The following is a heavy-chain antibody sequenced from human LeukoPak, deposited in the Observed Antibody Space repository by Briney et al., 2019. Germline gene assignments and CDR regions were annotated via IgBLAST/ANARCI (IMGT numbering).Heavy chain of an antibody. CDR2: MYSSGS. J-gene: IGHJ6*03. D-gene: IGHD3-10*01. CDR3: ARGRNTMVRGALGAETRYYYSYYMDV. Sequence: SETLSLTCTVSGGSISSYYLSWIRQTAGKGLEWIGRMYSSGSNYNPSLKSRVTISVDTSKNQFSLKLSSVTAADTAVYYCARGRNTMVRGALGAETRYYYSYYMDVWGKGTTVTVSS. V-gene: IGHV4-4*07. CDR1: GGSISSYY.